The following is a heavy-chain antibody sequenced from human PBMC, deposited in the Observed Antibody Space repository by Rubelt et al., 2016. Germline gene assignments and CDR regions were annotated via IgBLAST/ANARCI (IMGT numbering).Heavy chain of an antibody. J-gene: IGHJ4*02. D-gene: IGHD7-27*01. CDR3: AKDLHWGFDY. CDR1: VFTFSTYG. CDR2: LSGNGAKT. Sequence: EVQLVESGGGLVQPGGSLRLSCAAYVFTFSTYGMSWLRQAPGKGLEWVSALSGNGAKTYYADSVQGRFTISRDNSRNTLYLQMNSLRAEDTALYYCAKDLHWGFDYWGQGALVTVSS. V-gene: IGHV3-23*04.